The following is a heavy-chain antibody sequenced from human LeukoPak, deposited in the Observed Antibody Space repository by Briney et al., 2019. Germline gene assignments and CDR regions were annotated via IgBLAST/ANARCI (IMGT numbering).Heavy chain of an antibody. CDR1: GGAISRRSHF. CDR3: ARLVKHCSTNRCYPFDD. Sequence: SETLSLTCTVSGGAISRRSHFWGWIRQPPGKGLEWIGSMYYSGGTYYNPSLKSRVTISIDTSKNQFSLKLESATAADTAVYYCARLVKHCSTNRCYPFDDWGQGTLVTVSS. D-gene: IGHD1-14*01. V-gene: IGHV4-39*01. CDR2: MYYSGGT. J-gene: IGHJ4*02.